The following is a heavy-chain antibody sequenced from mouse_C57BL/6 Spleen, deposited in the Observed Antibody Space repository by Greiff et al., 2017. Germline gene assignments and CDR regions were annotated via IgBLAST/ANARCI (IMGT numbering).Heavy chain of an antibody. D-gene: IGHD2-4*01. CDR2: INPSNGGT. Sequence: QVHVKQSGPELVKPGASVKISCKASGYTFTSYWMHWVKQRPGQGLEWIGNINPSNGGTNYNEKFKSKATLTVDKSSSTAYMQLSSLTSEDSAVYYCARDYDFYYFDYWGQGTTLTVSS. V-gene: IGHV1-53*01. CDR1: GYTFTSYW. J-gene: IGHJ2*01. CDR3: ARDYDFYYFDY.